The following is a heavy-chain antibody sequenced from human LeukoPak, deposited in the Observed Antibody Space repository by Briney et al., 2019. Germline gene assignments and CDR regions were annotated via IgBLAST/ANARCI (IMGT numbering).Heavy chain of an antibody. CDR1: GFTFSSYW. Sequence: GGSLRLSCAASGFTFSSYWMSRVRQAPGKGLEWVANIKQDGSEKYYVDSVKGRFTISRDNAKNSLYLQMNSLRAEDTAVYYCARGSWFGESPYYFDYWGQGTLVTVSS. J-gene: IGHJ4*02. V-gene: IGHV3-7*01. CDR2: IKQDGSEK. CDR3: ARGSWFGESPYYFDY. D-gene: IGHD3-10*01.